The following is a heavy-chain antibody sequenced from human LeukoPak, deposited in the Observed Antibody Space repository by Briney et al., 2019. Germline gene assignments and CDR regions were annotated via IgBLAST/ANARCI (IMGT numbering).Heavy chain of an antibody. D-gene: IGHD1-1*01. Sequence: ASVKVSCKASGYTFTSYYMHWVRQAPGQGLEWMGIINPSGGSTSYAQKFQGRVTMTRDMSTSTAYMELRSLRSDDTAVYYCARRNGYYYMDVWGKGTTVTVSS. CDR2: INPSGGST. CDR3: ARRNGYYYMDV. V-gene: IGHV1-46*01. J-gene: IGHJ6*03. CDR1: GYTFTSYY.